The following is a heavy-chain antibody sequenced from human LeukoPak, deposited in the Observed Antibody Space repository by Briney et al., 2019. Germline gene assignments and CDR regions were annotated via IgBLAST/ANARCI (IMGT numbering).Heavy chain of an antibody. J-gene: IGHJ6*02. Sequence: SQTLSLTCAVSGGSISSGGYSWSWIRQPPGKGLEWIGYIYHSGSTYYNPSLKSRVTISVDRSKNQFSLKLSSVTAADTAVYYCASGPPDYYGMDVWGQGTTVTVPS. CDR2: IYHSGST. CDR3: ASGPPDYYGMDV. CDR1: GGSISSGGYS. V-gene: IGHV4-30-2*01.